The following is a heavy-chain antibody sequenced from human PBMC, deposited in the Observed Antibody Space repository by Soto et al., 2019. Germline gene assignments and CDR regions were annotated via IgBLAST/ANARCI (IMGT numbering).Heavy chain of an antibody. CDR3: VKDESINWYSGHFRH. CDR2: INWNSGSI. J-gene: IGHJ1*01. Sequence: EVHLVESGGGLVQPGRSLRLSCAASGFTFDDYAMHWVRQVPRKGLEWVSGINWNSGSIGYGDSVKGRFAISRDNAKNSLHLQMNSLSAEDTAFYYCVKDESINWYSGHFRHWGQGTLVTVSS. V-gene: IGHV3-9*01. CDR1: GFTFDDYA. D-gene: IGHD6-13*01.